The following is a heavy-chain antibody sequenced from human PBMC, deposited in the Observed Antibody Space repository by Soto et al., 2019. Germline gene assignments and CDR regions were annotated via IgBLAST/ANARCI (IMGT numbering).Heavy chain of an antibody. CDR3: AREVIPLTTDWYFDL. V-gene: IGHV4-30-4*01. J-gene: IGHJ2*01. CDR2: IYDSGST. Sequence: QLQLRESGPGLVKPSETLSLTCTVSGGSISGGVGGLYYWSWIRQPPGKGLEWIGYIYDSGSTYSPPSLKSRVTISVDKSKNQFSLRLSSVTAADTAVYYCAREVIPLTTDWYFDLWGRGTLVTVSS. D-gene: IGHD4-17*01. CDR1: GGSISGGVGGLYY.